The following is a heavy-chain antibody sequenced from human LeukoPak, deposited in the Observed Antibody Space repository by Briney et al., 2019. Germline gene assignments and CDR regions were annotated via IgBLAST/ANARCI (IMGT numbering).Heavy chain of an antibody. Sequence: SETLSLTCTVPAYSISDGWVWGMIRQPPGKGLEWIGSIYHSGTTYYNPSLKSRVTMSVDTSNNQFSLKLTSVTAADTAMYYCSRLSHVAGAPKVSWFDPWGQGTLVTVSS. J-gene: IGHJ5*02. CDR1: AYSISDGWV. D-gene: IGHD1-26*01. CDR3: SRLSHVAGAPKVSWFDP. CDR2: IYHSGTT. V-gene: IGHV4-38-2*02.